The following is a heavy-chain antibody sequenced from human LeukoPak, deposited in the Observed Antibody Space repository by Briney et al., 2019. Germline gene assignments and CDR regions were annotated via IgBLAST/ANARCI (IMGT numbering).Heavy chain of an antibody. CDR1: GFTVTSSS. D-gene: IGHD5-24*01. J-gene: IGHJ4*02. CDR2: IYSGGST. Sequence: GGSLRLSCAASGFTVTSSSMSWVRQAPGKGLQWVSIIYSGGSTYYADSVKGRFTISRDNSENTLNLQMNSLRAEDSAVYYCAKSRGGSANSYFDSWGQGTLVTVSS. CDR3: AKSRGGSANSYFDS. V-gene: IGHV3-66*01.